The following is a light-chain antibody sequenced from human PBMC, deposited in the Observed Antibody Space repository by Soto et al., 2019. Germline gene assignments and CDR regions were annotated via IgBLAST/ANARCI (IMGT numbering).Light chain of an antibody. V-gene: IGKV3-15*01. CDR1: QSLSYN. Sequence: IVMTQSPATLSVSPGERATLSCRASQSLSYNLAWYQHKPGQAPRLLIFHASTRAAGIPARFSGSGSGTEFALTISSLQSEDFAVYYCQQYNARPLTLGGGTKVDIK. J-gene: IGKJ4*01. CDR2: HAS. CDR3: QQYNARPLT.